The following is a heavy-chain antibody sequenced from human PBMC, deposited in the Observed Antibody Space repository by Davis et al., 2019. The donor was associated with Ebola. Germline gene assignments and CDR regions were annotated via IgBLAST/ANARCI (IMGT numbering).Heavy chain of an antibody. V-gene: IGHV4-4*07. CDR2: IYSSGST. CDR3: ARDAGGIYKYSMDV. Sequence: PGGSLRLSCTVSGGSLSSYYWAWIRQPAGQGLEWIGRIYSSGSTNYSPSLKSRVTISVDTAKRQFSLKLTSVTAADTAVYYCARDAGGIYKYSMDVWGKGTTVTVSS. J-gene: IGHJ6*03. CDR1: GGSLSSYY. D-gene: IGHD1-1*01.